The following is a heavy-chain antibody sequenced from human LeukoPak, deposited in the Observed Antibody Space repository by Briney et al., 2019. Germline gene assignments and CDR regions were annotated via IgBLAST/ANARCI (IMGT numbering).Heavy chain of an antibody. CDR2: ISYDGSNK. CDR3: AKDQNTAMVIVYYYYEMDV. D-gene: IGHD5-18*01. J-gene: IGHJ6*02. V-gene: IGHV3-30*02. Sequence: GGSLRLSCAASGFTFSSYGMHWVRQAPGKGLEWVAVISYDGSNKYYADSVKGRFTISRDNSKNSLYLQMNSLRAEDTAVYYCAKDQNTAMVIVYYYYEMDVWGQGTTVTVSS. CDR1: GFTFSSYG.